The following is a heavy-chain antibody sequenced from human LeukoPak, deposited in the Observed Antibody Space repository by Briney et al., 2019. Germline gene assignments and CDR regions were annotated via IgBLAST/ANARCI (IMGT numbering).Heavy chain of an antibody. CDR3: ARDSRLRIDCSSTSCHHNWFDP. V-gene: IGHV4-4*07. CDR2: IYSSGSI. CDR1: GVSISSYY. D-gene: IGHD2-2*01. J-gene: IGHJ5*02. Sequence: PSETLSLTCTVSGVSISSYYLSWLRQPPGKGLEWIWRIYSSGSINYNPSLKSRVTMSVDTSQNQFSMQLSSVTGEDTAVYYCARDSRLRIDCSSTSCHHNWFDPWGQGTLVTVSS.